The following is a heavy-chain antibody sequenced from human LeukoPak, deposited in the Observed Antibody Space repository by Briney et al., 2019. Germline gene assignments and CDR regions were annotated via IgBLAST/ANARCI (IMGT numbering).Heavy chain of an antibody. CDR1: GGSISSSSYY. Sequence: SETLSLTCTVSGGSISSSSYYWGWIRQPPGKGLEWLGSIYYSGSTYYNPSLKSRVTISVDTSKNQFSLKLSSVTAADTAVYFCARLITMVRGVIEDYWGQGTLVTVSS. V-gene: IGHV4-39*07. J-gene: IGHJ4*02. CDR3: ARLITMVRGVIEDY. D-gene: IGHD3-10*01. CDR2: IYYSGST.